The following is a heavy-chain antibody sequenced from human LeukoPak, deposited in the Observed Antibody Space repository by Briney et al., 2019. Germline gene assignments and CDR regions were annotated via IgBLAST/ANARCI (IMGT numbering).Heavy chain of an antibody. Sequence: ASVKVSCKASGYIFTDYYMHWVRQAPGQELGWMGRINPNSGGTKYAQKFQGRVTMTRDTSISTAYMELNRLRSDDTAVYYCARVMNREGTNYWGQGTLVTVSS. D-gene: IGHD1/OR15-1a*01. CDR3: ARVMNREGTNY. V-gene: IGHV1-2*06. J-gene: IGHJ4*02. CDR2: INPNSGGT. CDR1: GYIFTDYY.